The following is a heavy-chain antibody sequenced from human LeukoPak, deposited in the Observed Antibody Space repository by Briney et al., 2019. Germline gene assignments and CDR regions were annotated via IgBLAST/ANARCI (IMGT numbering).Heavy chain of an antibody. CDR1: GGSFSGYY. CDR3: ARDQMLGKESRHLDY. V-gene: IGHV4-34*01. Sequence: SETLSLTCAVYGGSFSGYYWSWIRQPPGKGLEWIGEINHSGSTNYNPSLKSRVTISVDTSKNQFSLKLSSVTAADTAVYYCARDQMLGKESRHLDYWGQGTLVTVSS. CDR2: INHSGST. J-gene: IGHJ4*02. D-gene: IGHD2-8*01.